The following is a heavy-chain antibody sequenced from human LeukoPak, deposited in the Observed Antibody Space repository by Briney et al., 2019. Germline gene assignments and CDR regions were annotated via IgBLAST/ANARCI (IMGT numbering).Heavy chain of an antibody. V-gene: IGHV1-18*01. D-gene: IGHD2-15*01. J-gene: IGHJ4*02. CDR3: ARVRCPSPSGGSCYSHDY. CDR1: GYTFTSYG. CDR2: ISAYNGNT. Sequence: ASVKVSCKASGYTFTSYGISWVRQAPGQGLEWMGWISAYNGNTNYAQKFQGRVTMTRNTSISTAYMELSSLRSEDTAVYYCARVRCPSPSGGSCYSHDYWGQGTLVTVSS.